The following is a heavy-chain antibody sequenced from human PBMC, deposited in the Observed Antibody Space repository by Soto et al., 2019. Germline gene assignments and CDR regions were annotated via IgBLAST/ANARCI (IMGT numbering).Heavy chain of an antibody. D-gene: IGHD3-10*01. CDR2: ISGSGGST. Sequence: GGSLRLSCAASGFIFSGYAMSWVRQAPGKGLEWVSGISGSGGSTYYADSVKGRFTISRDNSKNTLYLQMNSLRAEDTAVYYYAKDDAAIWFRSNAFDIRGQGTMVTVSS. CDR3: AKDDAAIWFRSNAFDI. CDR1: GFIFSGYA. J-gene: IGHJ3*02. V-gene: IGHV3-23*01.